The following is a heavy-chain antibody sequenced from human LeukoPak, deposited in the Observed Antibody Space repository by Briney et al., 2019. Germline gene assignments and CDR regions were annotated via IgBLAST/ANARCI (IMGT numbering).Heavy chain of an antibody. CDR2: ISSDGSNK. Sequence: TGRSLRLSCVASGFTFNTYGMAWVRQAPGKGLEWVAGISSDGSNKDYADSVKGRFTISRGNSKNTLYLQMNSLRSEDTAVYYCAKAAYCTSTSCHFSGYAQRPLDSWGQGTLVTVSS. CDR3: AKAAYCTSTSCHFSGYAQRPLDS. J-gene: IGHJ4*02. D-gene: IGHD2-2*01. V-gene: IGHV3-30*18. CDR1: GFTFNTYG.